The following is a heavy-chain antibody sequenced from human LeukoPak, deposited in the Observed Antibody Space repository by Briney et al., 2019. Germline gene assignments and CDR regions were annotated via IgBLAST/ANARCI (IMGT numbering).Heavy chain of an antibody. CDR3: ARHITVAVAGTRGLNWFDP. CDR1: GGSVSSGSYY. V-gene: IGHV4-61*01. CDR2: IYYSGST. D-gene: IGHD6-19*01. J-gene: IGHJ5*02. Sequence: SETLSLTCTVSGGSVSSGSYYWSWIRQPQGKGLEWIGYIYYSGSTNYNPSLKSRVTISVDTSKNQFSLKLSSVTAADTAVYYCARHITVAVAGTRGLNWFDPWGQGTLVTVSS.